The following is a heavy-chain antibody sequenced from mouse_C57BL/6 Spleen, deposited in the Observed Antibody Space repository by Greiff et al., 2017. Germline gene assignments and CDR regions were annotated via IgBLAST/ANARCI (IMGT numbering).Heavy chain of an antibody. CDR3: ARPPVWGSSFYAMDY. V-gene: IGHV1-53*01. CDR2: INPSNGGT. D-gene: IGHD1-1*01. CDR1: GYTFTSYW. J-gene: IGHJ4*01. Sequence: QVQLQHPGTELVKPGASVKLSCKASGYTFTSYWMHWVKQRPGQGLEWIGNINPSNGGTNYNEKFKSKATLTVDKSSSTAYMQLSSLTSEDSAVYYCARPPVWGSSFYAMDYWGQGTSVTVSS.